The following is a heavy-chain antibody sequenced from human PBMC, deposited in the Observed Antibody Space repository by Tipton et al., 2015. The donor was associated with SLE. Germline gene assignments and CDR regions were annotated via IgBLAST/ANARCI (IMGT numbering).Heavy chain of an antibody. CDR3: AVDFWSGYEAFDI. CDR2: IYYSGST. D-gene: IGHD3-3*01. V-gene: IGHV4-59*01. Sequence: GLVKPSETLSLNCTVSGGSISTYYWSWIRQPPGKGLEWIGYIYYSGSTNYSPSLKSRVTISVDTSKNQFSLKLNSVTAADTAVYYCAVDFWSGYEAFDIWGQGTMVTVSS. J-gene: IGHJ3*02. CDR1: GGSISTYY.